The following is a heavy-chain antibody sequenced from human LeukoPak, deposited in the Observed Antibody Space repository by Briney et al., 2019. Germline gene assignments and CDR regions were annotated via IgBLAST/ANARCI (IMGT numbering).Heavy chain of an antibody. D-gene: IGHD3-16*01. CDR1: GGSISSYY. Sequence: TSETLSLTCTVSGGSISSYYWSWIRQPPGKGLEWIGYMYYSGSTNYNPSLKNRVTISVDTSKNQFSLKLNSVTAADTAVYYCAGEAWGRLDYWGQGTLVTVSS. CDR3: AGEAWGRLDY. CDR2: MYYSGST. J-gene: IGHJ4*02. V-gene: IGHV4-59*01.